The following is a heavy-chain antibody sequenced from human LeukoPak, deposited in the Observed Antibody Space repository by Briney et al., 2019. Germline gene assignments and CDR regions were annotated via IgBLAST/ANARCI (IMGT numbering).Heavy chain of an antibody. CDR2: VYTSGNT. J-gene: IGHJ4*02. Sequence: PSKTLSLTCTVSGGSISNYFWGWIRQPAGAGLEWIGRVYTSGNTDYNPSLKSRVSMSVDKSKNQFYLKLNSVTAADTAMYYCAREFREDIGDGYYYEYWGQGTLVTVSS. V-gene: IGHV4-4*07. D-gene: IGHD3-22*01. CDR1: GGSISNYF. CDR3: AREFREDIGDGYYYEY.